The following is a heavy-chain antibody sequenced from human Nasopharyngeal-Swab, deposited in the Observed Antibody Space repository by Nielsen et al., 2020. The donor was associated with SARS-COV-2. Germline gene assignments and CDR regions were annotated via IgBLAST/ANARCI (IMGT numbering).Heavy chain of an antibody. D-gene: IGHD3-9*01. CDR2: IYYSGDP. CDR3: ARTLYDIVTDQYEGYDT. CDR1: GVFISRGGAY. J-gene: IGHJ5*02. Sequence: SETLSLTCAVSGVFISRGGAYWSWLRQPPGQGLEWIGYIYYSGDPDYNPALQSRVSISADTSRNQFSLKLTSVTAADTAVYYCARTLYDIVTDQYEGYDTWGPGILVTVSS. V-gene: IGHV4-30-4*08.